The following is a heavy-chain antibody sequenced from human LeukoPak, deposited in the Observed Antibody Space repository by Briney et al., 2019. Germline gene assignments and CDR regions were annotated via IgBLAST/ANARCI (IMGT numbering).Heavy chain of an antibody. J-gene: IGHJ3*02. CDR3: AKDTSYYYDSSGYDDAFDI. CDR2: IKSKTDGGTT. D-gene: IGHD3-22*01. Sequence: GGSLRLSCAASGFTFSNAWMSWVRQAPGKGLEWVGRIKSKTDGGTTDYAAPVKGRFTISRDDSKNTLYLQMNSLRTEDTALYYCAKDTSYYYDSSGYDDAFDIWGQGTMVTVSS. V-gene: IGHV3-15*05. CDR1: GFTFSNAW.